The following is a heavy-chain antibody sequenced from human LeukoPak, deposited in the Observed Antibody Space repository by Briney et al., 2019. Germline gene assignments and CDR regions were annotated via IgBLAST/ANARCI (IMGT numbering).Heavy chain of an antibody. CDR1: GFTFSSYW. V-gene: IGHV3-7*01. CDR2: IKQDGSEK. Sequence: GGSLRLSCAASGFTFSSYWMSWVRQAPGKGLEWVANIKQDGSEKYYVDSVKGRFTISRDNAKNSLYLQMNSLRAEDTAVYYCAREGVAGRGYYYYNIDVWGKGTTVTVSS. J-gene: IGHJ6*03. CDR3: AREGVAGRGYYYYNIDV. D-gene: IGHD3-10*01.